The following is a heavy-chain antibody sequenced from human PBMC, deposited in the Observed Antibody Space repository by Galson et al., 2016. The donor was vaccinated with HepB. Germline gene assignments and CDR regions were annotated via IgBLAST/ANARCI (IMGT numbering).Heavy chain of an antibody. CDR2: SSASGGRT. J-gene: IGHJ2*01. V-gene: IGHV3-23*01. D-gene: IGHD3-22*01. CDR1: GFTLRNYA. Sequence: SLRLSCAASGFTLRNYAMGWVRQAPGKGLEWVAGSSASGGRTHYADSVKGRFTISRDNSENTLYVEMNSLRAEDTAVYYCAKEGLYYDTSGRSARYWCFDVWGRGTPVSVSS. CDR3: AKEGLYYDTSGRSARYWCFDV.